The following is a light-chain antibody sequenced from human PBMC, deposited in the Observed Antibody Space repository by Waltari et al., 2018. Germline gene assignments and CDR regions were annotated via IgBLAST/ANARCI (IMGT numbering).Light chain of an antibody. V-gene: IGKV3-11*01. CDR3: QQRIGWPPWT. CDR2: DAS. CDR1: QSVASY. J-gene: IGKJ1*01. Sequence: EIVLTQSPAILSLSPGERATLSCRASQSVASYLAWYQQKPGQAPRLLIYDASNRASDIPARFSGSGSGTDFTLTISSLEPEDFAVYYCQQRIGWPPWTFGQGTKVEI.